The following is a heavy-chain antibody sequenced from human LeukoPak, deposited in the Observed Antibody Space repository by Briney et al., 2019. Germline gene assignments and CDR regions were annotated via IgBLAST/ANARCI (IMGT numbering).Heavy chain of an antibody. CDR2: INHSGST. V-gene: IGHV4-34*01. D-gene: IGHD5-24*01. CDR1: GGSFSGYY. Sequence: SETLSLTCAVYGGSFSGYYWSWIRQPPGKGLEWIGEINHSGSTNYNPSLKSRVTISVDTSKNQFSLKLSSVTAADTAVYYCARVRRRDGYKDFDYWGQGTLVTVSS. J-gene: IGHJ4*02. CDR3: ARVRRRDGYKDFDY.